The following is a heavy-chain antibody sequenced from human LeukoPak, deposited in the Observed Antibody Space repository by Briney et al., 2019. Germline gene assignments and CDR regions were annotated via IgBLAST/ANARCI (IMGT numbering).Heavy chain of an antibody. CDR1: GFTFSSYA. CDR3: AKGGGLVDRSCYYFDY. CDR2: ISGSGGST. J-gene: IGHJ4*02. D-gene: IGHD2-15*01. V-gene: IGHV3-23*01. Sequence: GGSLRLSCAASGFTFSSYAMSWVRQAPGKGLEWVSAISGSGGSTYYADSVKGRFTISRDNSKNTLYLQMNSLRAEDTAVYYCAKGGGLVDRSCYYFDYWGQGTLVTVSS.